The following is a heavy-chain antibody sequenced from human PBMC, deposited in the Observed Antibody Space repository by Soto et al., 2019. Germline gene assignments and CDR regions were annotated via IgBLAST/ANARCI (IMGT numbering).Heavy chain of an antibody. V-gene: IGHV3-66*01. D-gene: IGHD1-7*01. CDR2: IHSGGDT. Sequence: EVQLVESGGDLVQPGGSLRLSCAASGFAVSSNYMTWVRQAPGKGLEWVSVIHSGGDTHYADSVRGRFTISRDNSKNTLYLQMNSLRAEDKAVYYGARSRTGTTYGGMDVWGQGTTVTVSS. CDR3: ARSRTGTTYGGMDV. J-gene: IGHJ6*02. CDR1: GFAVSSNY.